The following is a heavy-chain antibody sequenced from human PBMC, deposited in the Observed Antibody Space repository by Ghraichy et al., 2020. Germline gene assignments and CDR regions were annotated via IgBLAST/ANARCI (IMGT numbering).Heavy chain of an antibody. D-gene: IGHD2-21*02. CDR3: ARDGMGVTHDAFDI. CDR1: GFTFSSYG. J-gene: IGHJ3*02. CDR2: IWYDGSNK. V-gene: IGHV3-33*01. Sequence: GESLNISCAASGFTFSSYGMHWVRQAPGKGLEWVAVIWYDGSNKYYADSVKGRFTISRDNSKNTLYLQMNSLRAEDTAVYYCARDGMGVTHDAFDIWGQGTMVTVSS.